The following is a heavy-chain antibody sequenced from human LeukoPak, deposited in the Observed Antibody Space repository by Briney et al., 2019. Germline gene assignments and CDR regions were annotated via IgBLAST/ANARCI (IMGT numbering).Heavy chain of an antibody. CDR3: ARVRGSYYYLEASDI. CDR2: IYYSGST. V-gene: IGHV4-59*01. CDR1: GGSISSYY. Sequence: SETLSLTCTVSGGSISSYYWSWIRQPPGKGLEWIGYIYYSGSTNYNPSLKSRVTISVDTSKNQFSLKLSSVTAADTAVYYCARVRGSYYYLEASDIWGQGTMVTVSS. D-gene: IGHD1-26*01. J-gene: IGHJ3*02.